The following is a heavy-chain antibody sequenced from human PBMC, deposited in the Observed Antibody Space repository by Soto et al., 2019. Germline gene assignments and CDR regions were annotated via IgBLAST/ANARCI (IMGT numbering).Heavy chain of an antibody. Sequence: PGGSLRLSCAVSGFPLEKYGMNWVRQAPGKGLEWVSSISFSGDYIYYADSVKGRFTISRDNARNSLYLQMNRLKASDTAIYYCARCSESFPRPFDFWGQGTPVTVSS. CDR2: ISFSGDYI. CDR3: ARCSESFPRPFDF. D-gene: IGHD3-10*02. V-gene: IGHV3-21*04. J-gene: IGHJ4*02. CDR1: GFPLEKYG.